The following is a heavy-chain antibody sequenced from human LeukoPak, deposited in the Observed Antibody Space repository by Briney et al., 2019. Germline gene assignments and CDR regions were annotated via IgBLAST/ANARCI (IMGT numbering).Heavy chain of an antibody. CDR3: ARERVEDTAMVWPLDY. CDR1: GFTFSSYA. D-gene: IGHD5-18*01. CDR2: ISYDGSNK. J-gene: IGHJ4*02. Sequence: GGSLRLSCAASGFTFSSYAMHWVRQAPGKGLEWVAVISYDGSNKYYADSVKGRFTISRDNSKNTLYLQMNSLRAEDTAVYYRARERVEDTAMVWPLDYWGQGTLVTVSS. V-gene: IGHV3-30*04.